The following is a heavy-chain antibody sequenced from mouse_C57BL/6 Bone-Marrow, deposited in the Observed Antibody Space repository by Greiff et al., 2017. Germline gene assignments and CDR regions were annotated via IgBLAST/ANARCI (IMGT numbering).Heavy chain of an antibody. CDR1: GFTFSSYA. CDR3: ASYSNLWYFDV. V-gene: IGHV5-4*03. D-gene: IGHD2-5*01. J-gene: IGHJ1*03. Sequence: DVKLVESGGGLVKPGGSLKLSCAASGFTFSSYAMSWVRQTPEKRLEWVATISDGGSYTYYPDNVKGRFTISRDNAKNNLYLQMSHLKSEDTAMYDCASYSNLWYFDVWGTGTTVTVSS. CDR2: ISDGGSYT.